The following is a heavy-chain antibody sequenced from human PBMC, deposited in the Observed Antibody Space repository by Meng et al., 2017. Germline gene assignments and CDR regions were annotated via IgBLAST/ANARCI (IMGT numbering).Heavy chain of an antibody. D-gene: IGHD3-22*01. V-gene: IGHV4-30-4*01. CDR1: GGSISSGDYY. CDR2: IYYSGST. CDR3: ARGPLITMIEV. Sequence: QVQLQESGPGLVKPSQTLSLTCTVSGGSISSGDYYCSWIRQPPGKGLEWIGYIYYSGSTYYNPSLKSRLTISVDTSKKQFSLKLTSVTAADTAVYYCARGPLITMIEVWGQGTLVTVSS. J-gene: IGHJ4*02.